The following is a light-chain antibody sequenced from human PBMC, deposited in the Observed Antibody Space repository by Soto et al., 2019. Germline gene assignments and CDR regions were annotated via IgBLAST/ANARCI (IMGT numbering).Light chain of an antibody. V-gene: IGLV2-14*03. CDR1: SSDFGVSNY. Sequence: QSVLTQPASVSGSPGQSITVSCSGISSDFGVSNYVSWYQQHPGKAPRLIIFDVNNRPAGVSPRFSGSKSGDTASLTISGLQTKDEAHYFCTSYRGTALSVFGPGTNVTVL. CDR2: DVN. CDR3: TSYRGTALSV. J-gene: IGLJ1*01.